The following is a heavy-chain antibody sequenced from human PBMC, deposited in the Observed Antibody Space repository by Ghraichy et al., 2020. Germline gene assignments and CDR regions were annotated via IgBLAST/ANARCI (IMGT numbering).Heavy chain of an antibody. CDR2: ISGSGGST. CDR1: GFTFSSYA. J-gene: IGHJ3*02. V-gene: IGHV3-23*01. CDR3: AKDVPTIAAAGRDDAFDI. Sequence: GESLNISCAASGFTFSSYAMSWVRQAPGKGLEWVSAISGSGGSTYYADSVKGRFTISRDNSKNTLYLQMNSLRAEDTAVYYCAKDVPTIAAAGRDDAFDIWGQGTMVTVSS. D-gene: IGHD6-13*01.